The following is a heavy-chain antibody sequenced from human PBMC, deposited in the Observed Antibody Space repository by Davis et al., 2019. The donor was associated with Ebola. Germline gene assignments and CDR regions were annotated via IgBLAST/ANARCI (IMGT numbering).Heavy chain of an antibody. J-gene: IGHJ6*02. V-gene: IGHV2-70*01. D-gene: IGHD6-13*01. CDR2: IDWDDDK. CDR1: GFSLSTSGMC. Sequence: SGPTLVKPTQTLTLTCTFSGFSLSTSGMCVSWIRQPPGKALEWLALIDWDDDKYYSTSLKTRLTISKDTSKNQVVLTMTNMDPVDTATYYCARIGAAAGAGGYYYYYGMDVWGQGTTVTVSS. CDR3: ARIGAAAGAGGYYYYYGMDV.